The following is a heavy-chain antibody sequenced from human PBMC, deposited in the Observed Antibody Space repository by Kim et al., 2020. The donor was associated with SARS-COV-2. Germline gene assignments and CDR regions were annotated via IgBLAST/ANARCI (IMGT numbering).Heavy chain of an antibody. Sequence: SPALKSRATISVDTAKNQFSMKLSSVTAADTAVYHCARASGRNLLKWFDPWGQGTLVTVS. CDR3: ARASGRNLLKWFDP. J-gene: IGHJ5*02. V-gene: IGHV4-39*01. D-gene: IGHD2-15*01.